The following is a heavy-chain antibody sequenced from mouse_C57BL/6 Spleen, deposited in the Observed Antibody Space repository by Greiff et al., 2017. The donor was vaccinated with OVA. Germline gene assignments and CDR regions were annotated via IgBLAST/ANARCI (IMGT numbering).Heavy chain of an antibody. V-gene: IGHV1-52*01. CDR1: GYTFTSYW. Sequence: QVQLQQPGAELVRPGSSVKLSCKASGYTFTSYWMHWVKQRPIQGLEWIGNIDPSDSDTHYNQKFKDKATLTVDKSSSTAYMQLSSLTSEDSAVYYCGRGWAYWGQGTLVTVSA. CDR2: IDPSDSDT. D-gene: IGHD1-1*02. CDR3: GRGWAY. J-gene: IGHJ3*01.